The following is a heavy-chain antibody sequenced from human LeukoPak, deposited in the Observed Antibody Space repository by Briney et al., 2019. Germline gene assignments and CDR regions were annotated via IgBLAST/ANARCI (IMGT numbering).Heavy chain of an antibody. CDR3: ARRPGYCSSTSCNYWYFDL. J-gene: IGHJ2*01. V-gene: IGHV4-59*08. D-gene: IGHD2-2*01. Sequence: SEALSLTCTVSGGSISSYYWSWIRQPPGKGLEWIGYIYYSGSTNYNPSLKSRVTISVDTSKNQFSLKLSSVTAADTAVYYCARRPGYCSSTSCNYWYFDLWGRGTLVTVSS. CDR2: IYYSGST. CDR1: GGSISSYY.